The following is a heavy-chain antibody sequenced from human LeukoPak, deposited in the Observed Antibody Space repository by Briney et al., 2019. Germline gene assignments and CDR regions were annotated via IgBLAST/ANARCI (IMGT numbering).Heavy chain of an antibody. J-gene: IGHJ4*02. CDR2: IKQDGSEK. V-gene: IGHV3-7*02. CDR3: ARRSPNYYFDY. CDR1: GFSFSSYW. Sequence: GGSLRLSCAASGFSFSSYWMSWVRQAPGKGLEWVANIKQDGSEKYYVGSVKGRFTISRDNAKNSLYLEMNSLRAEDTAVYYCARRSPNYYFDYWGQGTPVTVSS.